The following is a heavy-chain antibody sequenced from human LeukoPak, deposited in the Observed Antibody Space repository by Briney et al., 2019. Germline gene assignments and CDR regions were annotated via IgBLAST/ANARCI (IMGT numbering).Heavy chain of an antibody. D-gene: IGHD3-3*01. CDR1: GFTFSSYA. CDR3: ANGGRLRFLEWLLAD. CDR2: ISGSGGST. Sequence: PGGSLRLSCAASGFTFSSYAMSWVRQAPGKGLEWVSAISGSGGSTYYADSVKGRFTISRDNSKNTLYLQMNSLRAEDTAVYYCANGGRLRFLEWLLADWGQGTLVTVSS. J-gene: IGHJ4*02. V-gene: IGHV3-23*01.